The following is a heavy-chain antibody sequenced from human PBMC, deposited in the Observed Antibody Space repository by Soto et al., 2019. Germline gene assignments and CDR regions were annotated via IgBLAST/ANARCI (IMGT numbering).Heavy chain of an antibody. CDR1: GFTLSTYS. CDR3: AREGFCTNGVCSDAFDI. V-gene: IGHV3-33*08. D-gene: IGHD2-8*01. Sequence: VQLVESGGGLVQPGGSLRLSCAASGFTLSTYSMNWVRQAPGKGLEWVAVIWYDGSNKYYADSVKGRFTISRDNSKNTLYLQMNSLRAEDTAVYYCAREGFCTNGVCSDAFDIWGQGTMVTVSS. CDR2: IWYDGSNK. J-gene: IGHJ3*02.